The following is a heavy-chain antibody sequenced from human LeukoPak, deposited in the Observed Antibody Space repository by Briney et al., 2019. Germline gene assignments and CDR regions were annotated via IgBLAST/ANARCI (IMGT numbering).Heavy chain of an antibody. D-gene: IGHD5-12*01. J-gene: IGHJ4*02. V-gene: IGHV3-72*01. CDR1: GFTFSEYY. CDR2: TRNKANSHTT. CDR3: TSCAYDYRFFEN. Sequence: GGSLRLFCAASGFTFSEYYMDWVRQAPGKGLEWVARTRNKANSHTTEYAASVKGRFTISRDDSKNSLYLQMNSLKTEDTAVYYCTSCAYDYRFFENWGQGTLVTVSS.